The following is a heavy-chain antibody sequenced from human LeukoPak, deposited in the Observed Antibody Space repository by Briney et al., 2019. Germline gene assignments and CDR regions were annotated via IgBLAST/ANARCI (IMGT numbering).Heavy chain of an antibody. J-gene: IGHJ4*02. D-gene: IGHD2-2*01. CDR1: GFTFSSYE. Sequence: PGGSLRVSCAASGFTFSSYEMNWVRQAPGKGLEWVSYISSSGTTIYYADSVKGRFTISRDNAKNSLYLQMNSLRAEDTAVYYCARRYCSSTSCLIDYWGQGTLVTVSS. CDR2: ISSSGTTI. V-gene: IGHV3-48*03. CDR3: ARRYCSSTSCLIDY.